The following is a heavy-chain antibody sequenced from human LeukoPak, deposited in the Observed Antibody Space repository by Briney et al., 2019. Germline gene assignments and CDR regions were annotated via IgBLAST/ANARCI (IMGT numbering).Heavy chain of an antibody. V-gene: IGHV4-59*01. D-gene: IGHD3-3*01. J-gene: IGHJ4*02. CDR1: GGSISSYY. CDR3: ARDNAYDFWSGYYTV. Sequence: PSETLSLTCTVSGGSISSYYWSWIRQPPEKGLEWIGYIYYSGSTNYNPSLKSRVTISVDTSKNQFSLKLSSVIAADTAVYYCARDNAYDFWSGYYTVWGQGTLVTVSS. CDR2: IYYSGST.